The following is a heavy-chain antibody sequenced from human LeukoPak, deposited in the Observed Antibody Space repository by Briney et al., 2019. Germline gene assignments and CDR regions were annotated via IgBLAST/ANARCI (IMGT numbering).Heavy chain of an antibody. CDR2: ISSSSSNI. V-gene: IGHV3-48*01. Sequence: PGGALRLSCAASGFTFSTYGMSWVRQASGKGLEWVSYISSSSSNIYYADSVRGRFTVSRDNAKKSLYLQMNSLRAEDTAVYYCARDLQVWAYYFDYWGQGTLVTVSS. D-gene: IGHD3-16*01. CDR3: ARDLQVWAYYFDY. J-gene: IGHJ4*02. CDR1: GFTFSTYG.